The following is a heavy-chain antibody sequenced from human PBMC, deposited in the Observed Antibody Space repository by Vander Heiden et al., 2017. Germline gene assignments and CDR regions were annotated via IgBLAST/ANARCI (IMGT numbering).Heavy chain of an antibody. CDR2: MNSDGSST. D-gene: IGHD2-2*01. Sequence: EVRLEESGGGLVQPGGSRRLSCSASGFTFSRFWMHWVRQAPGRGLVWVSRMNSDGSSTMYADTVKGRFTISRDNAKNTVYLQMNSLRADDTAIYYCARESAVERIAFDIWGQGTMVTVSS. J-gene: IGHJ3*02. CDR3: ARESAVERIAFDI. V-gene: IGHV3-74*03. CDR1: GFTFSRFW.